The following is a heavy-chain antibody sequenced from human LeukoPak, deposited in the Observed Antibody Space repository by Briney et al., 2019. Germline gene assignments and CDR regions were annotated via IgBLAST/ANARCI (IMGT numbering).Heavy chain of an antibody. Sequence: SETLSLTCAVYGGSFSGYYWSWIRQPPGKGLEWIGEINHSGSTNYNPSLKSRVTISVDTSKNQFSLKLSSVTAADTAVYYCARDQRYSSSWSHFDYWGQGTLVTVSS. CDR1: GGSFSGYY. D-gene: IGHD6-13*01. V-gene: IGHV4-34*01. J-gene: IGHJ4*02. CDR2: INHSGST. CDR3: ARDQRYSSSWSHFDY.